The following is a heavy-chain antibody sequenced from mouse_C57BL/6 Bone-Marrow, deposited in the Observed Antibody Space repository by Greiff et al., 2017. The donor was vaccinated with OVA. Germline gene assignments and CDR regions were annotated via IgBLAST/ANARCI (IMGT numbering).Heavy chain of an antibody. CDR3: AIIYYYGSSDY. Sequence: QVQLQPWAELLKPGASVKEFCKASGYTFTTYWMHWVKQRPAQGLVGIGRIHPPDSDTNYNQKFKVKATLTLDKSSSTASIQLNSLTSEDSAVYYCAIIYYYGSSDYWGQGTTLTVSS. CDR1: GYTFTTYW. J-gene: IGHJ2*01. D-gene: IGHD1-1*01. V-gene: IGHV1-74*01. CDR2: IHPPDSDT.